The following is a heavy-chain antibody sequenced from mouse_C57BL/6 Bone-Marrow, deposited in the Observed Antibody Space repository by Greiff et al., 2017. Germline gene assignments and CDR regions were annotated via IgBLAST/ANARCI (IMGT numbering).Heavy chain of an antibody. CDR3: ASHGNYGVFYAMDY. CDR2: INPSSGYT. J-gene: IGHJ4*01. D-gene: IGHD2-1*01. CDR1: GYTFTSYT. Sequence: VQLQQSGAELARPGASVKMSCKASGYTFTSYTMHWVKQRPGQGLEWIGYINPSSGYTKYNQKFKDKATLTADKSSSTAYMQLSSLTSEDSAVYYCASHGNYGVFYAMDYWGQGTSVTVSS. V-gene: IGHV1-4*01.